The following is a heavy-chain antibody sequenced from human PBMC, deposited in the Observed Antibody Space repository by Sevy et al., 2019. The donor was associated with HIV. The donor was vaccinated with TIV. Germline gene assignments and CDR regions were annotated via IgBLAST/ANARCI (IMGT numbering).Heavy chain of an antibody. CDR3: ARAIWVYLGFWGGYLKPDYYFFLDV. D-gene: IGHD3-3*01. V-gene: IGHV6-1*01. Sequence: SQTLSLTCAISGDSVSSNSAAWNWIRQSPSRGPEWLGRTYYRSKWYNDYAVSVKSRITINPDTSKNQFSLQLNSVTPEVKAVYFCARAIWVYLGFWGGYLKPDYYFFLDVLGKGTTVHVSS. CDR2: TYYRSKWYN. CDR1: GDSVSSNSAA. J-gene: IGHJ6*03.